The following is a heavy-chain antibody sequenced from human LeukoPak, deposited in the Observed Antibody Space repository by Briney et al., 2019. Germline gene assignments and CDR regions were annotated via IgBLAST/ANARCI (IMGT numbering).Heavy chain of an antibody. J-gene: IGHJ3*02. CDR2: IYYSGST. Sequence: SETLSLTCAVYGGSFSGYYWSWIRQPPGKGLEWIGYIYYSGSTNYNPSLTSRVTISVDRTKNQFSLKLRSVTAADTAVYYCARRAADDAFDIWGQGTMVTVSS. CDR3: ARRAADDAFDI. CDR1: GGSFSGYY. V-gene: IGHV4-59*08.